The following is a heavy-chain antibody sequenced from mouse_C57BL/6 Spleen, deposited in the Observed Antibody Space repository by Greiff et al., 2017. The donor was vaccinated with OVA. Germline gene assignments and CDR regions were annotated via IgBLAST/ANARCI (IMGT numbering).Heavy chain of an antibody. CDR2: IYPGSGNT. J-gene: IGHJ3*01. CDR3: AREDYGSWFAY. Sequence: QVQLQQSGAELVRPGASVKLSCKASGYTFTDYYINWVKQRPGQGLEWIARIYPGSGNTYYNEKFKGKATLTAEKSSSTAYMQLSSLTSEDSAVYFCAREDYGSWFAYWGQGTLVTVSA. D-gene: IGHD2-2*01. V-gene: IGHV1-76*01. CDR1: GYTFTDYY.